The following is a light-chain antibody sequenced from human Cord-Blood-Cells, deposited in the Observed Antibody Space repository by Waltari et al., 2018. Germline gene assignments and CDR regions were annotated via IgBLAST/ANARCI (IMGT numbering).Light chain of an antibody. CDR2: NVS. CDR3: SSYTSSSTLGV. V-gene: IGLV2-14*01. J-gene: IGLJ2*01. CDR1: SSDVGGYNY. Sequence: QSALTQPASVSGSPGQSITISCTGTSSDVGGYNYVSWYQKHPGKAPKLMIYNVSNRPSGVSKRFSGSKSGNTASLTISGLQAEHEADYYCSSYTSSSTLGVFGGGTKLTVL.